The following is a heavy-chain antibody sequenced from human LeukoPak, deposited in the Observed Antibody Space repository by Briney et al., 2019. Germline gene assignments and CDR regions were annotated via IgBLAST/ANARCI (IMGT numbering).Heavy chain of an antibody. CDR1: IDSTSGNY. V-gene: IGHV4-4*08. Sequence: PSETLSLTCTVSIDSTSGNYGSWVRQSPGKGLEWIGEVHRSGRTNYMPSLKSRVTISIDKSKDQISLDLTSVTAADTAVYYCATEILGAPTPGAYWGQGTLVTVSS. D-gene: IGHD2-8*02. CDR3: ATEILGAPTPGAY. J-gene: IGHJ4*02. CDR2: VHRSGRT.